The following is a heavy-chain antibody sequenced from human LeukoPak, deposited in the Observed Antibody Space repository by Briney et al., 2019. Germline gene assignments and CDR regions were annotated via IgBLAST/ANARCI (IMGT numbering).Heavy chain of an antibody. J-gene: IGHJ4*02. CDR3: ARLREIPIFGVVTKSTSYFDY. D-gene: IGHD3-3*01. CDR1: GFTFGDYA. Sequence: PGGSLRLSCKASGFTFGDYAMSWFRQAPGKGLEWVGFIRSKAYGGTTEYAASVKGRFTISRDDSKNTLYLQMNSLRAEDTAVYYCARLREIPIFGVVTKSTSYFDYWGQGTLVTVSS. CDR2: IRSKAYGGTT. V-gene: IGHV3-49*03.